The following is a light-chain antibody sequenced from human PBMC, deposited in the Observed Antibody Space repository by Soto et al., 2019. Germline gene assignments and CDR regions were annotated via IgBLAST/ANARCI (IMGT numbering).Light chain of an antibody. CDR2: DTS. CDR1: QFLSSY. J-gene: IGKJ5*01. CDR3: HQRNK. V-gene: IGKV3-11*01. Sequence: ELVLTHSPATLSFSPGERATLSCRASQFLSSYLAWYQQIPGQPPRPLIYDTSNRVTGIPARFSGSRSGTDFTLTISSLEPEDFAVYFCHQRNKFGQGTRLAI.